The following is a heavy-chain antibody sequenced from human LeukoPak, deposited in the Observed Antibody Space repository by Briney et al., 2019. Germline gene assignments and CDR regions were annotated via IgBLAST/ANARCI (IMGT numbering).Heavy chain of an antibody. CDR1: GGTISRFG. D-gene: IGHD5-24*01. Sequence: SVKVSCKASGGTISRFGINWVRQAPGQGLEWMGSIIPILGATNYGRRFRGRVTISTDKSTSTAYMELSRLRFGDTAVYYCARTGDGYSTFDFWGQGTLVTVSS. J-gene: IGHJ4*02. CDR3: ARTGDGYSTFDF. CDR2: IIPILGAT. V-gene: IGHV1-69*04.